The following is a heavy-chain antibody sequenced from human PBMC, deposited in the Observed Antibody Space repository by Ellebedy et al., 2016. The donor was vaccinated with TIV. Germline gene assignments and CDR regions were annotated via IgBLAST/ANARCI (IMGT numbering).Heavy chain of an antibody. Sequence: ASVKVSCKASGYTFTSYDINWVRQAPGQGLEWMGWISAYNGNTNYAQKLQGRVTMTTDTSTSTAYMELRSLRSDDTAVYYCARETLYDSLEGYYYYGMDVWGQGTTVTVSS. J-gene: IGHJ6*02. CDR1: GYTFTSYD. CDR2: ISAYNGNT. CDR3: ARETLYDSLEGYYYYGMDV. V-gene: IGHV1-18*01. D-gene: IGHD3-22*01.